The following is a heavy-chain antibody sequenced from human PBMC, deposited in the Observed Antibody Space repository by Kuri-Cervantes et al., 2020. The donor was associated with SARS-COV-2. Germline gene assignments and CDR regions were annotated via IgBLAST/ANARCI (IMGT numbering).Heavy chain of an antibody. CDR2: FTPIPGVS. J-gene: IGHJ6*03. V-gene: IGHV1-69*10. CDR3: ARDGNLAYYDFWSGYYFDGGSPYYYMDV. Sequence: SVKVSCKTSGATFTSLGIVWVRQAPGQGLEWMGAFTPIPGVSSTAQKFRDRVTITADESTATVYMEMRSLRSEDTAIYYCARDGNLAYYDFWSGYYFDGGSPYYYMDVWGKGTTVTVSS. D-gene: IGHD3-3*01. CDR1: GATFTSLG.